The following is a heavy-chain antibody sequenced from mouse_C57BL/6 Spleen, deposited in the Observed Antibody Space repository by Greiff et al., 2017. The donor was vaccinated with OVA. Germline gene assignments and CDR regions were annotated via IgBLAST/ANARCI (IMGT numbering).Heavy chain of an antibody. J-gene: IGHJ1*03. D-gene: IGHD1-1*01. CDR2: IDPSDSYT. CDR1: GYTFTSYW. V-gene: IGHV1-50*01. Sequence: QVQLQQPGAELVKPGASVKLSCKASGYTFTSYWMQWVKQRPGQGLEWIGEIDPSDSYTNYNQKFKGKATLTVDTSSSTAYMQLSSLTSEDSAVYYCARYYGSSYGGNFDVWGTGTTVTVSS. CDR3: ARYYGSSYGGNFDV.